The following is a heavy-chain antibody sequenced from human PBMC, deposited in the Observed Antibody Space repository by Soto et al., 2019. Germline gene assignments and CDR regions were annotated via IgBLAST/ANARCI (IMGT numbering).Heavy chain of an antibody. Sequence: LWETLSLTCAVAGYSISSGYYWGWIRQPPGKGLEWIGSIYHSGSTYYNPSLKSRVTISLDTSKNQFSLKLSSVTAADTAVYYCARAPGDLLYYFDYWGPGSLVTVSS. CDR2: IYHSGST. CDR3: ARAPGDLLYYFDY. D-gene: IGHD7-27*01. V-gene: IGHV4-38-2*01. CDR1: GYSISSGYY. J-gene: IGHJ4*02.